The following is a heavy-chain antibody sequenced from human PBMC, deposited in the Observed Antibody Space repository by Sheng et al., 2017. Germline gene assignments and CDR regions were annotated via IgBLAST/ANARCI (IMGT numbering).Heavy chain of an antibody. J-gene: IGHJ5*02. CDR2: ISYDGSNK. CDR3: ARGSGDYGGDWFDP. Sequence: QVQLVESGGGVVQPGRSLRLSCAASGFTFSSYAMHWVRQAPGKGLEWVAVISYDGSNKYYADSVKGRFTISRDNSKNTLYLQMNSLRAEDTAVYYCARGSGDYGGDWFDPWGQGTLVTVSS. V-gene: IGHV3-30*04. D-gene: IGHD4-17*01. CDR1: GFTFSSYA.